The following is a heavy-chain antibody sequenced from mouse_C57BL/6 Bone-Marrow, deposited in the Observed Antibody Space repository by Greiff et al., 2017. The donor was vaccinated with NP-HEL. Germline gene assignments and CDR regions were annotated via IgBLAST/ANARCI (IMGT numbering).Heavy chain of an antibody. D-gene: IGHD1-1*01. CDR1: GYTFTSYT. V-gene: IGHV1-4*01. CDR2: INPSSGYT. Sequence: LQESGAELARPGASVKMSCKASGYTFTSYTMHWVKQRPGQGLEWIGYINPSSGYTKYNQKFKDKATLTADKSSSTAYMQLSSLTSEDSAVYYCARLGTTVAFDYWGQGTTLTVSS. CDR3: ARLGTTVAFDY. J-gene: IGHJ2*01.